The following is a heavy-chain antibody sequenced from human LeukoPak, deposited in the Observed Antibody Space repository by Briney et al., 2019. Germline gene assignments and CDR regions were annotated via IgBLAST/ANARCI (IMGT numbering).Heavy chain of an antibody. Sequence: HTGGSLRLSCAASGFTFSSYAMSWVRQAPGKGLEWVSAISGSGGSAYYADSVKGRFTISRDNSKNTLYLQMNSLRAEDTAVYYCARIIVGAKRPDYWGQGTLVTVSS. J-gene: IGHJ4*02. CDR3: ARIIVGAKRPDY. D-gene: IGHD1-26*01. CDR2: ISGSGGSA. CDR1: GFTFSSYA. V-gene: IGHV3-23*01.